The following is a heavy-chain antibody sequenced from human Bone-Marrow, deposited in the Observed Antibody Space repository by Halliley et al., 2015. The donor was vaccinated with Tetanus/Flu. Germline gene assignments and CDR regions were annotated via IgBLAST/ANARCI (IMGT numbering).Heavy chain of an antibody. CDR2: IYPGNSHT. CDR3: ARFGGPSFSNHYFDY. CDR1: GYSFSNYW. Sequence: QLVQSGAEVKKPGESLKISCKASGYSFSNYWVAWVRQMPGKGLEWLGFIYPGNSHTVYSPSFRGQIAISADESIATASLQWSSLKASDTAMYYCARFGGPSFSNHYFDYWGQGTLVTVSS. V-gene: IGHV5-51*01. J-gene: IGHJ4*02. D-gene: IGHD3-3*01.